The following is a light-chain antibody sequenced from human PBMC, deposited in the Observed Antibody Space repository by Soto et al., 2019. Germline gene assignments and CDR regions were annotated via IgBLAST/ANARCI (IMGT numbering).Light chain of an antibody. CDR3: QQCGSSPLT. CDR2: GAS. J-gene: IGKJ3*01. Sequence: EIALTQSPGTLSSSPGERATLSCRTSQSVRNSFLAWYQQKPGQAPWLLIYGASSRATGVPDKFSGSGSGTYFTLASSGLEPEDSAVYYCQQCGSSPLTFGAGTKVDIK. CDR1: QSVRNSF. V-gene: IGKV3-20*01.